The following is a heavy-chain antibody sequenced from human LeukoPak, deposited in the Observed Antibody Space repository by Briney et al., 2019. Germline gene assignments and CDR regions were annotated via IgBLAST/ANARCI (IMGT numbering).Heavy chain of an antibody. Sequence: ASVKVSCKASGYTFTGYYMHWVRQAPGQGLEWMGWINPNSGGTNYAQKFQGRATMTRDTSISTAYMELSRLRSDGTAVYYCARAIGVMITFGGLQYFDYWGQGTLVTVSS. CDR1: GYTFTGYY. CDR3: ARAIGVMITFGGLQYFDY. CDR2: INPNSGGT. J-gene: IGHJ4*02. D-gene: IGHD3-16*01. V-gene: IGHV1-2*02.